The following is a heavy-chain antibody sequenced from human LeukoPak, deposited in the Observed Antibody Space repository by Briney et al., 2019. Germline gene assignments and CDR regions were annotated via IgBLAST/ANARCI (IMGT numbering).Heavy chain of an antibody. D-gene: IGHD3-10*01. CDR3: ARLLLWFGPLYY. CDR2: INPNSGGT. V-gene: IGHV1-2*02. CDR1: GYTFTGYY. Sequence: ASVKVSCKASGYTFTGYYMHWVRQAPGQGLEWMGWINPNSGGTNYAQKFQGRVTMTRDTSISTAYMELSRLRSDDTAVYYCARLLLWFGPLYYWGQGTLVTVSS. J-gene: IGHJ4*02.